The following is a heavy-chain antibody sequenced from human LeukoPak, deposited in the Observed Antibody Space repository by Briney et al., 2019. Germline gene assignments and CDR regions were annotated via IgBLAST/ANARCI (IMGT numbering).Heavy chain of an antibody. Sequence: PSETLSLTCAVSGDSVSSGSYYWSWVRQAPGKGLEWVSAISGSGGSTYYADSVKGRFTISRDNSKNTLYLQMNSLRAEDTAVYYCAKDPFDSSGPLGDYWGQGTLVTVSS. J-gene: IGHJ4*02. CDR3: AKDPFDSSGPLGDY. CDR2: ISGSGGST. D-gene: IGHD3-22*01. CDR1: GDSVSSGSYY. V-gene: IGHV3-23*01.